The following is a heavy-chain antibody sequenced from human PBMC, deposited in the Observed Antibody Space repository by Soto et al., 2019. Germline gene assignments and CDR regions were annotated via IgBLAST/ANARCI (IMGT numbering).Heavy chain of an antibody. D-gene: IGHD2-15*01. Sequence: SSETLSLTCTVAGCSISSYYLSWIRQPPGKGLEWIGYIYYSGSTNYNPSLKSRVTISVDTSKNQFSLKLSSVTAADTAVYYCARHLCGSCSLDYWGQGTLVTVSS. CDR2: IYYSGST. CDR1: GCSISSYY. V-gene: IGHV4-59*01. CDR3: ARHLCGSCSLDY. J-gene: IGHJ4*02.